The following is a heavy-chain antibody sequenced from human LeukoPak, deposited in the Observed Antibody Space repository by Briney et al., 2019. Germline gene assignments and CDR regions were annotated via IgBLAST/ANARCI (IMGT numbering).Heavy chain of an antibody. CDR1: GGSFSGYY. J-gene: IGHJ3*02. Sequence: SETLSLTCAVYGGSFSGYYWSWIRQPPGKGLEWIGNIFYSGSTYYSPSLKSRVTISLDTSRNQFSLKLNSVTAADTAVYYCAKSNGYGLVDIWGQGTMITVSS. CDR2: IFYSGST. V-gene: IGHV4-34*12. CDR3: AKSNGYGLVDI. D-gene: IGHD3-10*01.